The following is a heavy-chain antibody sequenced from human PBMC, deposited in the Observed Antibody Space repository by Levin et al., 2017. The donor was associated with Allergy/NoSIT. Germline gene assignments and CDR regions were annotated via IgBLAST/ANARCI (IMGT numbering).Heavy chain of an antibody. D-gene: IGHD6-13*01. V-gene: IGHV6-1*01. CDR3: ARSGGIPGVGTWNWFDP. CDR1: WDSVSSNSAA. Sequence: SQTLSLPCAISWDSVSSNSAAWNWIRQSPSRGLEWLGRTYYRSKWYNDYGLSVKSRITINADTSKNHFSLQLNSVAPEDTAVYYCARSGGIPGVGTWNWFDPWGQGTLVTVSS. CDR2: TYYRSKWYN. J-gene: IGHJ5*02.